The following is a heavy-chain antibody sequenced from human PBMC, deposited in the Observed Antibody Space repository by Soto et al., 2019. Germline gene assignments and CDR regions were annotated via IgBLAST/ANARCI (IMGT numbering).Heavy chain of an antibody. CDR3: ARTGDGVTVDY. V-gene: IGHV4-4*07. CDR1: GGSISSYF. CDR2: IYSGGDT. Sequence: SETLSLTCTVSGGSISSYFWTWIRQPAGKALECIGRIYSGGDTNYNPSLNSRVTMSVDTSKNQCSLKLNSVTAADTAVYYCARTGDGVTVDYWGQGTLVTVSS. D-gene: IGHD3-10*01. J-gene: IGHJ4*02.